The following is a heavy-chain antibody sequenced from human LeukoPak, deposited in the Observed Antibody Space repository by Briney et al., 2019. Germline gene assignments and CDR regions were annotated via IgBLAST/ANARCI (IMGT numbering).Heavy chain of an antibody. Sequence: SETLSLTCTVSGGSISSGDYYWSWIRQPPGKGLEWIGYIYYSGSTYYNPSLKSRVTISVDTSKNQFSLKLSSVTAADTAVYYCARVGGIAAIIDYWGQGTLVTVSS. J-gene: IGHJ4*02. D-gene: IGHD6-13*01. V-gene: IGHV4-30-4*08. CDR3: ARVGGIAAIIDY. CDR2: IYYSGST. CDR1: GGSISSGDYY.